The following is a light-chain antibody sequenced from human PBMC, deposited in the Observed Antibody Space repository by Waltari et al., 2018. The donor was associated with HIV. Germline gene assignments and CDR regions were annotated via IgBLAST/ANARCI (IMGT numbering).Light chain of an antibody. J-gene: IGLJ3*02. CDR2: SDT. V-gene: IGLV1-44*01. Sequence: QSVLTQPPSASGPPGQRVTMSCSGSSSNIGRNTVNCYQQLPGTAPKLLIFSDTQRPSGVPDRFSGSKSGTSASLAISGLQSEDEGDYYCAAWDDSLNGHWVFGGGTRVTVL. CDR3: AAWDDSLNGHWV. CDR1: SSNIGRNT.